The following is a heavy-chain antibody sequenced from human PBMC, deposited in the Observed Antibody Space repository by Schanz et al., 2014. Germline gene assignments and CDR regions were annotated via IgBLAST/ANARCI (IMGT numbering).Heavy chain of an antibody. V-gene: IGHV1-18*01. CDR2: IGGFDGNT. Sequence: QVQLVQSGGEVKTPGASVKVSCKASGYTFTRSGISWVRQAPGQGLEWMGWIGGFDGNTNFAQKFQGRLTMTTDTSTSTVYMELRSLTSDDSAVYYCARDRDQWDGNYLDYWGQGTLVTVSS. D-gene: IGHD1-26*01. CDR3: ARDRDQWDGNYLDY. J-gene: IGHJ4*02. CDR1: GYTFTRSG.